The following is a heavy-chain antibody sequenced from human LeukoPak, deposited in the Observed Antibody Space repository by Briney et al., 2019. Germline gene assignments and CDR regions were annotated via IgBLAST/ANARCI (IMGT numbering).Heavy chain of an antibody. CDR2: IYYSGST. Sequence: PSQTLSLTCTVSGGSVSRYYGSWIRQPPGKGLEWIGYIYYSGSTNYNPSLKSRVTISVDTSKNQFSLKLSSVTAADTAVYYCARDGYTYGSFDYWGQGTLGTVS. CDR3: ARDGYTYGSFDY. CDR1: GGSVSRYY. V-gene: IGHV4-59*08. D-gene: IGHD5-18*01. J-gene: IGHJ4*02.